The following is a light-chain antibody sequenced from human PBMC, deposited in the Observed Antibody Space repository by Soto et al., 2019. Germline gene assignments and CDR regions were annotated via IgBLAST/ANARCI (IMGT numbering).Light chain of an antibody. J-gene: IGKJ5*01. CDR2: DAS. CDR3: QQRSNWPPIT. V-gene: IGKV3-11*01. CDR1: QSVSSY. Sequence: EIVLTQSPATLSLSPGERATLSCRASQSVSSYLAWYQQKPGQAPRLLIYDASNRATGIPARFSGSGSGTDFTLIISSLEPEDFPVYYCQQRSNWPPITFGHGTRLEIK.